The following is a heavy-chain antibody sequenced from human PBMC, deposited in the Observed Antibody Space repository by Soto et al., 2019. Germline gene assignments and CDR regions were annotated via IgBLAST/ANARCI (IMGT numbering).Heavy chain of an antibody. V-gene: IGHV3-72*01. D-gene: IGHD5-12*01. CDR3: ARAHVDLVATEAYYYYGMDV. CDR1: GFTFSDHY. Sequence: EVQLVESGGGLVQPGGSLRLSCAASGFTFSDHYMDWVRQAPGKGLEWVGRHRNKANSYTTEYAASVKGRFTISRDVSKNSLYLQMNSLKAEDTAVYYCARAHVDLVATEAYYYYGMDVWGQGTTVTVSS. CDR2: HRNKANSYTT. J-gene: IGHJ6*02.